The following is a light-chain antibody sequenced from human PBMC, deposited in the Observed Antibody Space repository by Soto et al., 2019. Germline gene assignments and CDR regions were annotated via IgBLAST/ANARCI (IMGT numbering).Light chain of an antibody. CDR3: AAWDDSLTGVV. CDR1: SSNIGSNS. V-gene: IGLV1-47*01. CDR2: TND. J-gene: IGLJ2*01. Sequence: QSVLTQPPSASGTPGQRVTISCSGSSSNIGSNSVCWYQQLPGSAPKVLIYTNDQRPSGVPDRFSGSKSGSSASLAISGLRSEDEADYYCAAWDDSLTGVVFGGGTKLTVL.